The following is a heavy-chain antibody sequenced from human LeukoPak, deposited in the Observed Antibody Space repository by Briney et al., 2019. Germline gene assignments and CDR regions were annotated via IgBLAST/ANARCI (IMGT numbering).Heavy chain of an antibody. CDR2: IYYSGST. Sequence: SETLSLTCTVSGHSISSYYWSWIRQPPGKGLEWIGFIYYSGSTNYNPSLKSRVTTSVDTSKNQFSLKLSSVTAADTAVYYCARVIEGGYSYGSYYYYMDVWGKGTTVTISS. V-gene: IGHV4-59*01. J-gene: IGHJ6*03. D-gene: IGHD5-18*01. CDR3: ARVIEGGYSYGSYYYYMDV. CDR1: GHSISSYY.